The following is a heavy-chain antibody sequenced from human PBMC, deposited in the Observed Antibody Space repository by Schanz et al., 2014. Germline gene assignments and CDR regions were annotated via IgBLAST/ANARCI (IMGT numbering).Heavy chain of an antibody. V-gene: IGHV3-23*04. CDR1: GFNFITFA. J-gene: IGHJ5*02. D-gene: IGHD3-10*01. CDR2: IGGDASRT. CDR3: ARPPPLVRGIAGWFGP. Sequence: EVHLVESGGGLVQPGGSLRLSCAASGFNFITFAMSWVRQAPGKGPEWVSAIGGDASRTYYADSVKGRFTISRDNSKSPLYLQITSLRAADPAVYYCARPPPLVRGIAGWFGPWGQGSLVTVSS.